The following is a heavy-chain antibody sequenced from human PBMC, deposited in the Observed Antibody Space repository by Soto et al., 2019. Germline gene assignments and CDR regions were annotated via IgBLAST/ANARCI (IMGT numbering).Heavy chain of an antibody. CDR2: INHSGST. J-gene: IGHJ5*02. D-gene: IGHD2-15*01. CDR1: GGSFSGYY. V-gene: IGHV4-34*01. CDR3: ARAYCSGDTCSPYKWFDP. Sequence: TLSLTCAVYGGSFSGYYWTWIRQPPGTGLEWIGEINHSGSTNYSPSLKSRVTISVDTSKNQFSLKLSSVTAADTAVYYCARAYCSGDTCSPYKWFDPWGQGTLVTVSS.